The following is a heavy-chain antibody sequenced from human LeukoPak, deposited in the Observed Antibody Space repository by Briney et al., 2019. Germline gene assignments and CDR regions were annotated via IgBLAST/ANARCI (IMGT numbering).Heavy chain of an antibody. V-gene: IGHV3-23*01. CDR1: GFTFSSYD. CDR2: ISGSGGST. J-gene: IGHJ4*02. CDR3: AKDEFSYSSSWSDPYDY. D-gene: IGHD6-13*01. Sequence: GGSLRLSCVASGFTFSSYDMSWVRQAPGKGLEWVSVISGSGGSTYYADSVKGRFTISRDNSKNTLYLQMNSLRAEDTAVYYCAKDEFSYSSSWSDPYDYWGQGTLVTVSS.